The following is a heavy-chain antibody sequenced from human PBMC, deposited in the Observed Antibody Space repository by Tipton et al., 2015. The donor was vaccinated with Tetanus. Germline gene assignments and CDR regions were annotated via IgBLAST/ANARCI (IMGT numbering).Heavy chain of an antibody. D-gene: IGHD2-2*01. V-gene: IGHV1-69*01. CDR1: GGTFSSYA. CDR2: IIPIFGTA. CDR3: ARAELGYCSSTSCYAHVSGIGY. Sequence: QSGAEVKKPGSSVKVSCKASGGTFSSYAISWVRQAPGQGLEWMGGIIPIFGTANYAQKFQGRVTITADESTSTAYMELSSLRSDDTAVYYCARAELGYCSSTSCYAHVSGIGYWGQGTLVTVSA. J-gene: IGHJ4*02.